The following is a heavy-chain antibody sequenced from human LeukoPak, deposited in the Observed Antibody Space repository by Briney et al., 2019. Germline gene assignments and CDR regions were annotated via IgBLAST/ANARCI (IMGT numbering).Heavy chain of an antibody. J-gene: IGHJ3*02. CDR1: GFTFSAYG. CDR2: ISANGSIT. D-gene: IGHD6-19*01. V-gene: IGHV3-23*01. CDR3: ASLFGIGTVTGTGTFDI. Sequence: GGTLRLSCAASGFTFSAYGMSWVRQSPGQGLEWVSGISANGSITFYARSVRGRFTISRDNPQNTVYLQMNSLRAEDTAVYYCASLFGIGTVTGTGTFDIWGQGTMVTVSS.